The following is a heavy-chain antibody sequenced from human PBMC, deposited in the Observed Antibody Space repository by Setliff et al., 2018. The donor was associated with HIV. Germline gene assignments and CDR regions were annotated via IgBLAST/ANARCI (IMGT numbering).Heavy chain of an antibody. Sequence: GGSLRLSCAASGFTFSSYWMSWVRQAPGKGLEWVSSISDSGGSTFYADSVKGRFTVSRDNSKNTLYLLMNSLRAEDTAVYYCARAYNVYDYRSDSSGYDYWGQGTLVTVSS. CDR1: GFTFSSYW. D-gene: IGHD3-22*01. J-gene: IGHJ4*02. CDR3: ARAYNVYDYRSDSSGYDY. V-gene: IGHV3-23*01. CDR2: ISDSGGST.